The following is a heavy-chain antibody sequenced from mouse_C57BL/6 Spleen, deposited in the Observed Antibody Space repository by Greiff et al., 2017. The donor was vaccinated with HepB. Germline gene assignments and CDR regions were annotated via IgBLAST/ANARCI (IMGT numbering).Heavy chain of an antibody. Sequence: EVQLVESGGDLVKPGGSLKLSCAASGFTFSSYGMSWVRQTPDKRLEWVATISSGGSYTYYPDSVKGRFTISRDNAKDTLYLQMSSLKSEDTAMYYCARQGGTAWFAYWGQGTLVTVSA. J-gene: IGHJ3*01. D-gene: IGHD4-1*01. CDR1: GFTFSSYG. CDR3: ARQGGTAWFAY. CDR2: ISSGGSYT. V-gene: IGHV5-6*01.